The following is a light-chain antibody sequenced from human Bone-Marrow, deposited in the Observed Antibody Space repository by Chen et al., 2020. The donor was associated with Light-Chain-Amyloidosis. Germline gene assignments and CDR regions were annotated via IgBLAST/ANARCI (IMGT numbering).Light chain of an antibody. CDR1: NIGSTS. V-gene: IGLV3-21*02. CDR2: DDS. CDR3: QVWDRSSDRPV. J-gene: IGLJ3*02. Sequence: SYVLTQPSSVSVAPGQTATIACGGNNIGSTSVHWYQQTPGQATLLVVYDDSDRPPGIPERLSGSNSGNTATLPISRVEAGDEADYYCQVWDRSSDRPVFGGGTKLTVL.